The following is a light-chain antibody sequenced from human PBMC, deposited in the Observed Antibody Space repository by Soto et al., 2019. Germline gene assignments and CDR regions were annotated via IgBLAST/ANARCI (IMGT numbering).Light chain of an antibody. CDR1: SSNIGSNY. CDR3: VAWDDSLSGGV. CDR2: RNN. Sequence: QSVLTQPPSASGTPGQRVTISCSGSSSNIGSNYVYWYQQLPGTAPKLLIYRNNQRPSGVPDRFSGSKSGTSDSLAISGLRSEDEADYYCVAWDDSLSGGVFGTGTKVTVL. V-gene: IGLV1-47*01. J-gene: IGLJ1*01.